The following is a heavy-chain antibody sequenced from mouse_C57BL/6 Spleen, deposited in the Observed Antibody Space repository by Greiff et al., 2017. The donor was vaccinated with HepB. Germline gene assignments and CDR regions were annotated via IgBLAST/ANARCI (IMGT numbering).Heavy chain of an antibody. D-gene: IGHD4-1*01. J-gene: IGHJ1*03. CDR3: ARHLGRGYFDV. CDR1: GFTFSDYY. CDR2: ISNGGGST. V-gene: IGHV5-12*01. Sequence: DVMLVESGGGLVQPGGSLKLSCAASGFTFSDYYMYWVRQTPEKRLEWVAYISNGGGSTYYPDTVKGRFTISRDNAKNTLYLQMSRLKSEDTAMYYCARHLGRGYFDVWGTGTTVTVSS.